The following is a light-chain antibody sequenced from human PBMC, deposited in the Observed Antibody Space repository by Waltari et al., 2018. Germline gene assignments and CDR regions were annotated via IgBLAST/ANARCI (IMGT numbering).Light chain of an antibody. V-gene: IGKV1-39*01. CDR3: QQNYSPPYT. Sequence: DIQMTQSPSSLSASVGDRVTITCRASQSVSSVLNWYQQKPGKAPNHLISAASRLRSGVPSRFSGSGSGTDFTLTITSLQPEDFATYYCQQNYSPPYTFGQGTNLEI. CDR2: AAS. CDR1: QSVSSV. J-gene: IGKJ2*01.